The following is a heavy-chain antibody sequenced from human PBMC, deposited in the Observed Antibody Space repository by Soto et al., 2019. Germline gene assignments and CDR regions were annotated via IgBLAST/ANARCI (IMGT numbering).Heavy chain of an antibody. CDR2: IIPIFGTA. CDR1: GGTFSSYA. CDR3: AREVLEYSSSSTASYYYYYGMDV. Sequence: QVQLVQSGAEVKKPGSSVKVSCKASGGTFSSYAISWVRQAPGQGLEWMGGIIPIFGTANYAQKFQGRVTITADESTSTAYRELSRLRSEDTAVYYCAREVLEYSSSSTASYYYYYGMDVWGQGTTVTVSS. V-gene: IGHV1-69*12. J-gene: IGHJ6*02. D-gene: IGHD6-6*01.